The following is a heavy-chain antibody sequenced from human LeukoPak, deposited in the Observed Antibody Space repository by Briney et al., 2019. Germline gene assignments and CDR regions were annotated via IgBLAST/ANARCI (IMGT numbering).Heavy chain of an antibody. J-gene: IGHJ6*03. D-gene: IGHD3-3*01. V-gene: IGHV3-48*04. CDR1: GFTFSSYS. Sequence: GGSLRLSCAASGFTFSSYSMNWVRQAPGKGLEWVSYISSSSSTIYYADSVKGRFTISRDNAKNSLYLQMNSLRAEDTAVYYCARDRDYDFWSGYYLGHYYYYYMDVWGKGTTVTVSS. CDR3: ARDRDYDFWSGYYLGHYYYYYMDV. CDR2: ISSSSSTI.